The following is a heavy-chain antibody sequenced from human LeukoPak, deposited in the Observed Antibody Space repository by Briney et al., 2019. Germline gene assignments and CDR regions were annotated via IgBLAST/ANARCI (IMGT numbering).Heavy chain of an antibody. CDR1: GGSISSYY. J-gene: IGHJ5*02. V-gene: IGHV4-59*01. D-gene: IGHD5-12*01. CDR3: ARGLTPKILYSGYDLNWFDP. Sequence: SETLSLTCTVSGGSISSYYWSWIRQPPGKGLEWIGYIYYSGSTNYNPSLKSRVTISVDTSKNQFSLKLSSVTAADTAVYYCARGLTPKILYSGYDLNWFDPWGQGTLVTVSS. CDR2: IYYSGST.